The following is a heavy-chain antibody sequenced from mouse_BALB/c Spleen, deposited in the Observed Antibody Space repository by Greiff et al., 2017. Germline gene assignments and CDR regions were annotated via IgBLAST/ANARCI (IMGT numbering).Heavy chain of an antibody. CDR2: RRYSGST. V-gene: IGHV3-2*02. Sequence: EVQVVESGPGLVKPSQSLSLTCTVTGYSITSDYVWKWIRQLPGNKLEWMGYRRYSGSTSYNPSLNSRISITRDTSKNQFFLQLNSVTTEDTATYYCAREYYRYAMAYWGQGTLVTVSA. J-gene: IGHJ3*01. CDR3: AREYYRYAMAY. CDR1: GYSITSDYV. D-gene: IGHD2-14*01.